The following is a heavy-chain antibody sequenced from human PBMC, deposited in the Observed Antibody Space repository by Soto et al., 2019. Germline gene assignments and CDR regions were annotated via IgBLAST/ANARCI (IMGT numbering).Heavy chain of an antibody. Sequence: ASVKVSCKASGYTFTGYYMHWVRQAPGQGLEWMGWINPNSGGTNYAQKFQGWVTMTRDTSISTAYMELSRLRSDDTAVYYCARHAAEENNMDVWGKGTTVTVSS. D-gene: IGHD6-25*01. CDR2: INPNSGGT. CDR3: ARHAAEENNMDV. J-gene: IGHJ6*03. V-gene: IGHV1-2*04. CDR1: GYTFTGYY.